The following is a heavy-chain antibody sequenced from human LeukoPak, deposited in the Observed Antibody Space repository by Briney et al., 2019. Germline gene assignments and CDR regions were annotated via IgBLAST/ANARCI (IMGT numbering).Heavy chain of an antibody. V-gene: IGHV4-34*09. D-gene: IGHD1-1*01. J-gene: IGHJ4*02. CDR3: ASHWDDGSPEPNRTFDY. Sequence: SETLSLTCAVYGGSFSGYYWSWIRQPPGKGLEWIGYIYYSGSTYYNPSLKSRVTISVDTSKNQFSLKLSSVTAADTAVYYCASHWDDGSPEPNRTFDYWGQGTLVTVSS. CDR2: IYYSGST. CDR1: GGSFSGYY.